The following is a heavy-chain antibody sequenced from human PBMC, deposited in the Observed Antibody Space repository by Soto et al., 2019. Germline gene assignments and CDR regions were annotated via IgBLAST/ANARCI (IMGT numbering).Heavy chain of an antibody. V-gene: IGHV3-11*01. CDR3: ARTLPAFDI. CDR2: ISSSGSTI. J-gene: IGHJ3*02. Sequence: LSLTCTVSGGSISSYYWSWIRQPPGKGLEWVSYISSSGSTIYYADSVKGRFTISRDNAKNSLYLQMNSLRAEDTAVYYCARTLPAFDIWGQGTMVTVSS. CDR1: GGSISSYY.